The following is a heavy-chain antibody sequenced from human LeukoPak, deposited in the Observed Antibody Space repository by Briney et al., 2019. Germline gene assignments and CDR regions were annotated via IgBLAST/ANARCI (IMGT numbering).Heavy chain of an antibody. Sequence: GASVKVSCKASGYTFTGYYMHWVRQAPGQGLEWMGWINPNSGGTNYAQKSQGRVTMTRDTSISTAYMELSRLRSDDTTVYYCATHSLSSSWYDYWGQGTLVTVSS. V-gene: IGHV1-2*02. CDR3: ATHSLSSSWYDY. CDR2: INPNSGGT. CDR1: GYTFTGYY. J-gene: IGHJ4*02. D-gene: IGHD6-13*01.